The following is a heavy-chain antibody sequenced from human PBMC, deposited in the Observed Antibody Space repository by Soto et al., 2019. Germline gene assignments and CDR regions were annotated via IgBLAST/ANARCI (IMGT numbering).Heavy chain of an antibody. J-gene: IGHJ6*03. Sequence: SETLSLTCTVSGGSVSSGSYYWSWIRQPPGKGLEWIGYIYYSGSTNYNPSLKSRVTISVDTSKNQFSLKLSSVTAADTAVYYCARGENILTGYYYYYMDVWGKGTTVTVSS. D-gene: IGHD3-9*01. V-gene: IGHV4-61*01. CDR3: ARGENILTGYYYYYMDV. CDR2: IYYSGST. CDR1: GGSVSSGSYY.